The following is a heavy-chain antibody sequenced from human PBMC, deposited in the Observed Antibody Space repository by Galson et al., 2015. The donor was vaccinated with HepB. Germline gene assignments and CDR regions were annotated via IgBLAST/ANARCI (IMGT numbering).Heavy chain of an antibody. J-gene: IGHJ5*02. D-gene: IGHD4-17*01. CDR3: ARHGTRGGDYDGWFDP. CDR1: GDSVSSNSAA. V-gene: IGHV6-1*01. Sequence: CAISGDSVSSNSAAWNWIRQSPSRGLEWLGRTYYRSNWYNDYAVSVKSRITINPDTSKNQFSLQLSSVTAADTTVYYCARHGTRGGDYDGWFDPWGQGTLVTVSS. CDR2: TYYRSNWYN.